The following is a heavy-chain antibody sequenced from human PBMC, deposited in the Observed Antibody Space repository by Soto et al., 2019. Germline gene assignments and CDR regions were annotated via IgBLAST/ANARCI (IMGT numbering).Heavy chain of an antibody. J-gene: IGHJ4*02. CDR3: ARVYVWGSYRAFDY. Sequence: GASVKVSCKASGGTFSSSAISWVRQAPGQGLEWMGGIIPIFGTANYAQKFQGRVTITADESTSTAYMELSSLRSEDTAVYYCARVYVWGSYRAFDYWGQGTLVTVSS. CDR2: IIPIFGTA. V-gene: IGHV1-69*13. CDR1: GGTFSSSA. D-gene: IGHD3-16*02.